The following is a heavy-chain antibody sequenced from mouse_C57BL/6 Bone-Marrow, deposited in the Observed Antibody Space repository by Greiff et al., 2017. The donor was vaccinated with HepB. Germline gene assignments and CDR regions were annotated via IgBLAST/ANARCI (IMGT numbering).Heavy chain of an antibody. J-gene: IGHJ2*01. CDR1: GFTFSSYA. V-gene: IGHV5-9-1*02. D-gene: IGHD4-1*01. CDR2: ISSGGDYI. CDR3: TRPLTGTVFDY. Sequence: EVKLVESGEGLVKPGGSLKLSCAASGFTFSSYAMSWVRQTPEKRLEWVAYISSGGDYIYYADTVKGRFTISRDNARNTLYLQMSSLKSEDTAMYYCTRPLTGTVFDYWGQGTTLTVSS.